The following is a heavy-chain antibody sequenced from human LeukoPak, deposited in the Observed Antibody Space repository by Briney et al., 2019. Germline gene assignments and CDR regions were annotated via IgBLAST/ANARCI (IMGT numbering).Heavy chain of an antibody. CDR2: IYYSGST. Sequence: SETLSLTCTVSGGSLSSYYWSWLRQPPGKGLEWIGYIYYSGSTNYNPSLKTRHTITLDTSKNQFSLKLSSVTAADSAMYYCARELLSGYSIFDYWGQGTLVTVSS. CDR1: GGSLSSYY. J-gene: IGHJ4*02. CDR3: ARELLSGYSIFDY. D-gene: IGHD3-3*01. V-gene: IGHV4-59*01.